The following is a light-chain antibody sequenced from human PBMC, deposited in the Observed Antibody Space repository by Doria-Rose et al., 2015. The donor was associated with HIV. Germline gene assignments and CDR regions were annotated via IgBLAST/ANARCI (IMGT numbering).Light chain of an antibody. CDR1: QRVKSSY. V-gene: IGKV3-20*01. CDR2: DAS. Sequence: TQSPGTLSLSPGERATLSCRANQRVKSSYLAWYQHKPGQAPRLLIYDASTRATGIPDRFSGSGSGTDFTLTISRLEPEDVAVYYCQQYGTSRGTFGQGTRLEIK. J-gene: IGKJ5*01. CDR3: QQYGTSRGT.